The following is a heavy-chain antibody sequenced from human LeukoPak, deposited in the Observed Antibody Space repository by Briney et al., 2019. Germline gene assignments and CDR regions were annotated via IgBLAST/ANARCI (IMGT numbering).Heavy chain of an antibody. D-gene: IGHD3-10*01. J-gene: IGHJ4*02. CDR3: ARVGGSGRSNPYYFDY. CDR1: GYTFTGYY. Sequence: ASVKVSCKASGYTFTGYYMHWVRQAPGQGLEWMGWINPNSGDTKYAEKFQGRVTMTRDTSISTAYMELSRLRSDDTAVYYCARVGGSGRSNPYYFDYWGQGTLVTVSS. CDR2: INPNSGDT. V-gene: IGHV1-2*02.